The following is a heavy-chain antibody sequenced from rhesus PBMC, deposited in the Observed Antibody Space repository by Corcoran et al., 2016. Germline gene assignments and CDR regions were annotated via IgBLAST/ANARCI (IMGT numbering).Heavy chain of an antibody. CDR2: ISYTGKTI. CDR1: GFTFIYYA. CDR3: ARHDYAV. Sequence: EVQLVESGGGLVQPGGSLRLSCAASGFTFIYYAMYWVRQDPGKGLEWVSYISYTGKTIDYPDSVKGRFTISRDNAKNSLSLQMSSLRADDTAVYYCARHDYAVWGQGVLVTVSS. J-gene: IGHJ4*01. V-gene: IGHV3-136*01. D-gene: IGHD4-29*01.